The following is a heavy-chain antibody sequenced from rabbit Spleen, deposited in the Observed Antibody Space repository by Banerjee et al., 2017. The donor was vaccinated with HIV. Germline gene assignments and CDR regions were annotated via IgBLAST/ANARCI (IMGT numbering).Heavy chain of an antibody. D-gene: IGHD4-2*01. J-gene: IGHJ2*01. V-gene: IGHV1S39*01. CDR1: GFDFSSYG. CDR2: IDTNDGDT. Sequence: QEQLMESGGGLVQPGGSLKLSCKASGFDFSSYGVSWVRQAPGKGLEWIACIDTNDGDTDYANWPKGRFTISKTSSTTVTLQMTSLTAADTATYFCARNYVNAFDPWGPGTLVTVS. CDR3: ARNYVNAFDP.